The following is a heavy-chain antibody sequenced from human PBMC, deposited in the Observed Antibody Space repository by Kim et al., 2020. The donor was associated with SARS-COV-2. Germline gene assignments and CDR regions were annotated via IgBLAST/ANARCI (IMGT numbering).Heavy chain of an antibody. CDR2: INAGTGNT. D-gene: IGHD6-19*01. V-gene: IGHV1-3*01. J-gene: IGHJ4*02. CDR1: GYTFTSYA. Sequence: ASVKVSCKASGYTFTSYAMHWVRQAPGQRLEWMGWINAGTGNTKYSQKFQGRVTITRDTSASTAYMELSSLRSEATAVYYCARDGNYSSGDYWGQGTLVT. CDR3: ARDGNYSSGDY.